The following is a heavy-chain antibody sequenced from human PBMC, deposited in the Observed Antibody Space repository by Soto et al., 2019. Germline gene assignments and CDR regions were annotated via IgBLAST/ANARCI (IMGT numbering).Heavy chain of an antibody. D-gene: IGHD4-17*01. Sequence: KTSETLSLTCTVSCGSVTNSSYYWGWIRQSPGKGLEWIGSVYYRGRSYSQASFKSRVTISVDTSKNRFSLSLNSVTASDTAVYFCVSQRTTVPTQAYVDYWGPGALVTVSS. CDR3: VSQRTTVPTQAYVDY. V-gene: IGHV4-39*01. CDR1: CGSVTNSSYY. CDR2: VYYRGRS. J-gene: IGHJ4*02.